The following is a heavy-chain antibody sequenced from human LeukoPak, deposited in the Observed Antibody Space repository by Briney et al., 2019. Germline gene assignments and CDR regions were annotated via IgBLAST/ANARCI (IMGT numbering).Heavy chain of an antibody. CDR2: IYSGGST. CDR3: ARNGRDQWLASDY. Sequence: GGSLRLSCAASGFTVSSNYMSWVRQAPGKGLEWVSVIYSGGSTYYADSVKSRFTISRDNSKNTLYLQMNSLRAEDTAVYYCARNGRDQWLASDYWGQGTLVTVSS. D-gene: IGHD6-19*01. V-gene: IGHV3-53*01. CDR1: GFTVSSNY. J-gene: IGHJ4*02.